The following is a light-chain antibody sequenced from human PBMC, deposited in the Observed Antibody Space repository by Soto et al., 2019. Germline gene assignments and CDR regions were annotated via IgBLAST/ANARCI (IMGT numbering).Light chain of an antibody. J-gene: IGLJ3*02. CDR1: SSSIGAGYE. V-gene: IGLV1-40*01. Sequence: QSVLTQPPSVSGAPGQRVTISCSGTSSSIGAGYEVHWYHQLPGTAPKLVVSGNGNRPSGVPDRLSASKSGTSASLAITGLQAEDEADYYCSSYTSSRNWVFGGGTKLTVL. CDR2: GNG. CDR3: SSYTSSRNWV.